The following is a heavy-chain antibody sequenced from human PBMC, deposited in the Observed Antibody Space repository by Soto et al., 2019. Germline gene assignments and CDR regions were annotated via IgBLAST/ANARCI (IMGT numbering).Heavy chain of an antibody. CDR2: FHSDGST. J-gene: IGHJ4*02. V-gene: IGHV3-66*01. CDR1: GFTVSSNY. CDR3: AKAGGSYDYFDY. Sequence: EVQLVESGGGLVQPGGSLRLSCAASGFTVSSNYMSWVRQAPGKGLEWVSIFHSDGSTFYADSVKGRFIIFRDNSKNTLYLQMNSLRAGDTALYYCAKAGGSYDYFDYWGQGTLVTVSS. D-gene: IGHD1-26*01.